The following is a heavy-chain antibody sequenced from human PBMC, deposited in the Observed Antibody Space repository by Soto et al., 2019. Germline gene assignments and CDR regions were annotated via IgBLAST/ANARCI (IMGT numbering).Heavy chain of an antibody. CDR1: GFSVTTNY. Sequence: EVQLVETGGGLIQPGGSLRLSCLASGFSVTTNYIIWVRQPPGKGLEWVSTTFTGGSTHYADSVKGRFSISRDNSKNTVYLQMNNLRVEDTAVYSCAKKPPSSIQGWAFGMDVWGQGTTVSVSS. CDR3: AKKPPSSIQGWAFGMDV. D-gene: IGHD1-26*01. J-gene: IGHJ6*02. CDR2: TFTGGST. V-gene: IGHV3-53*02.